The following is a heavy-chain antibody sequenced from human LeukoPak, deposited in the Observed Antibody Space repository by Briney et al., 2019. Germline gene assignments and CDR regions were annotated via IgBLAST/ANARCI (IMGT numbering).Heavy chain of an antibody. V-gene: IGHV5-51*01. D-gene: IGHD5-18*01. CDR2: IDPSDSET. CDR3: ARQTAMGRSGDY. J-gene: IGHJ4*02. CDR1: GYSFTSYW. Sequence: PGESLKISCKASGYSFTSYWIGWVRQMPGKGLEWMGIIDPSDSETRYTQSFQGQVTISVDKSLTSAYLQWNSLKASDTAMYYCARQTAMGRSGDYWGQGTLVTVSS.